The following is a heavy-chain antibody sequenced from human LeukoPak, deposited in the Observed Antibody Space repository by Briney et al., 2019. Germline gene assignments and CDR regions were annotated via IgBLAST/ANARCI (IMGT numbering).Heavy chain of an antibody. CDR3: ARGVPAAISNWYFDL. Sequence: GGSLRLSCAASGFTFSNYNMNWVRQTPGKALEWVSYVSPNGYTIHYADSVKGRFTTSRDNAKDSLYLQMNSLRAEDTAVYYCARGVPAAISNWYFDLWGRGTLVTVSS. J-gene: IGHJ2*01. D-gene: IGHD2-2*01. CDR1: GFTFSNYN. CDR2: VSPNGYTI. V-gene: IGHV3-48*01.